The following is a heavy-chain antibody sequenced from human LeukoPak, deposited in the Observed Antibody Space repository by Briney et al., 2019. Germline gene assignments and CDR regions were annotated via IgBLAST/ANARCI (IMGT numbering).Heavy chain of an antibody. Sequence: PGGSLRLTCVVSGFTVTSNYMSWVRQAPGKGLEWVSVIYSGGTTNYADSVKGRFTVYRDNSKNTPYLQMNSLRAEDTAVYYCASKLTSGYWGQGALVTVSS. D-gene: IGHD4-17*01. CDR1: GFTVTSNY. J-gene: IGHJ4*02. CDR3: ASKLTSGY. V-gene: IGHV3-66*01. CDR2: IYSGGTT.